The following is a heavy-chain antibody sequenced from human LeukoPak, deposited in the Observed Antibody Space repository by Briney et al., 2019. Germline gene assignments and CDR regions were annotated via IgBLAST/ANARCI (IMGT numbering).Heavy chain of an antibody. CDR3: ARGGPRIAESQYYYYYYGMDV. D-gene: IGHD6-13*01. J-gene: IGHJ6*02. V-gene: IGHV4-34*01. CDR1: GGSFSGYY. Sequence: SETLPLTCAVYGGSFSGYYWSWIRQPPGKGLEWIGEINHSGSTNYNPSLKSRVTISVDTSKNQFSLKLSSVTAADTAVYYCARGGPRIAESQYYYYYYGMDVWGQGTTVTVSS. CDR2: INHSGST.